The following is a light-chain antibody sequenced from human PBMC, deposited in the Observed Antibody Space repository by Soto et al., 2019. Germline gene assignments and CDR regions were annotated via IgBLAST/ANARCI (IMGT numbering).Light chain of an antibody. CDR1: SSDVGGFNY. CDR3: KSYMRCSTYV. J-gene: IGLJ1*01. CDR2: DVT. Sequence: QSALTQPASVSGSPGQSITISCTGTSSDVGGFNYVSWYQQHPGKAPKLMIYDVTNRPSGVSYRFSGSKSGNTASLAISGLQTEDEADYYCKSYMRCSTYVVGTDTKVTV. V-gene: IGLV2-14*03.